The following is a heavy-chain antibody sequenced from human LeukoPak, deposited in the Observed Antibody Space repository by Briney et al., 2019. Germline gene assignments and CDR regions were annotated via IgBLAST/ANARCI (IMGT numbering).Heavy chain of an antibody. J-gene: IGHJ4*02. V-gene: IGHV3-21*04. D-gene: IGHD3-10*01. CDR3: AKVTYGSGTYGAFDY. Sequence: GGSLRLSCAASGFTFSSYTMNWVRQAPGKGLEWVSSIDSSNYYIYYADSVKGRFTISRDNSKNTLYLQMNSLRAEDTAVYYCAKVTYGSGTYGAFDYWGQGTLVTVSS. CDR2: IDSSNYYI. CDR1: GFTFSSYT.